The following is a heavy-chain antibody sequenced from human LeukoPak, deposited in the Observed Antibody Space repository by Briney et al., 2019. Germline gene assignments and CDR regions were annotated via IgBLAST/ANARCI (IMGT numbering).Heavy chain of an antibody. CDR2: IYYSGNT. J-gene: IGHJ4*02. CDR1: GVSISSSNSY. CDR3: ARQTGSGLFILP. D-gene: IGHD3/OR15-3a*01. V-gene: IGHV4-39*01. Sequence: PSETLSLTCTVSGVSISSSNSYWGWIRQPPGKGLEWIGSIYYSGNTYYNASLKSQVSVSIDTSKNQFSLRLTSVTAADTAVYYCARQTGSGLFILPGGQGTLVTVSS.